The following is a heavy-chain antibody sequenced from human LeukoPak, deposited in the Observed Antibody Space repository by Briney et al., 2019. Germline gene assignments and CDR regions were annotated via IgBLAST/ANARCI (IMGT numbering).Heavy chain of an antibody. Sequence: PGGSLRLSCAASGFTFSSYGMHWVRQAPGKGLEWVAVIWYDGSNKYYADSVKGRFPISRDNSKNTLYLQMNSLRAEVTAVYYCATSPGEGGKMPPGNDYWGQGTLVTVSS. CDR2: IWYDGSNK. D-gene: IGHD3-10*01. J-gene: IGHJ4*02. V-gene: IGHV3-33*01. CDR3: ATSPGEGGKMPPGNDY. CDR1: GFTFSSYG.